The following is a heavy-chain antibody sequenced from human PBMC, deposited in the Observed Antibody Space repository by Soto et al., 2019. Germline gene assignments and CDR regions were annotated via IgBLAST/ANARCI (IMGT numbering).Heavy chain of an antibody. CDR3: ASSAIGSGSPILDY. CDR1: GYTFTSYG. J-gene: IGHJ4*02. D-gene: IGHD3-22*01. V-gene: IGHV1-18*01. CDR2: ISAYNGNT. Sequence: QVQLVQSGAEVKKPGASVKVSCRASGYTFTSYGISWVRQAPGQGLEWMGWISAYNGNTNDGQKLKGRVTMTTDTTTRTAYMELMSLRSDDTAVYYGASSAIGSGSPILDYWGQGTLVTVSS.